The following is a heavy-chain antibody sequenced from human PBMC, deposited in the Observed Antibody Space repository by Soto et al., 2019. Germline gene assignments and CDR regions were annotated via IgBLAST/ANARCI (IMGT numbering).Heavy chain of an antibody. CDR3: ARAERLTWYFDL. V-gene: IGHV1-69*13. Sequence: SVKVSCKASGGTFSSYAISWVLQAPGQGLEWMGGIIPIFGTANYAQKFQGRVTITADESTSTAYMELSSLRSEDTALYYCARAERLTWYFDLWGRGTLVTVSS. CDR2: IIPIFGTA. D-gene: IGHD6-25*01. J-gene: IGHJ2*01. CDR1: GGTFSSYA.